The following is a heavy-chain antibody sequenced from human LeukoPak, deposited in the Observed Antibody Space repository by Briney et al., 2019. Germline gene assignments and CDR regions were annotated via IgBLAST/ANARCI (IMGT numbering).Heavy chain of an antibody. CDR3: ARDPKGWRWLQWGDGY. V-gene: IGHV4-39*07. Sequence: PSETLSLTCTVSGGSISSSSYYWGWIRQPPGKGLEWIGSIYYSGSTYYNPSLKSRVTISVDTSKNQFSLKLSSVTAADTAVYYCARDPKGWRWLQWGDGYWGQGTLVTVSS. CDR2: IYYSGST. CDR1: GGSISSSSYY. J-gene: IGHJ4*02. D-gene: IGHD5-24*01.